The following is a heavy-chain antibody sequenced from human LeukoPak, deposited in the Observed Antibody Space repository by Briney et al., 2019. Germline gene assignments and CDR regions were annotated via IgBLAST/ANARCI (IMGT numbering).Heavy chain of an antibody. CDR1: GFTFSSYS. Sequence: GGSLRLSCAASGFTFSSYSMNWVRQATGKGLEWVSGIGTAGEIYYPGSVKGRFTISRENAKNSLYLQMNSLRAGDTAVYYCARAAYSSTWYSRYFDLWGRGTLVTVSS. J-gene: IGHJ2*01. V-gene: IGHV3-13*01. CDR3: ARAAYSSTWYSRYFDL. D-gene: IGHD6-13*01. CDR2: IGTAGEI.